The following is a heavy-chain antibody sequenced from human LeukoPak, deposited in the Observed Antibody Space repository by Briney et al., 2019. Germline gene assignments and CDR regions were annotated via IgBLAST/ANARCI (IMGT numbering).Heavy chain of an antibody. D-gene: IGHD3-22*01. CDR1: GYSINSGYY. Sequence: PSETLSLTCAVSGYSINSGYYWGWIRQTPGKGLEWIGSIFHSGTAYYNPSLKSRVTISVDTSKNQFSLKLSSVTAADTAVYYCARVTHTYYYDSSGYQLDYWGQGTLVTVSS. V-gene: IGHV4-38-2*01. J-gene: IGHJ4*02. CDR2: IFHSGTA. CDR3: ARVTHTYYYDSSGYQLDY.